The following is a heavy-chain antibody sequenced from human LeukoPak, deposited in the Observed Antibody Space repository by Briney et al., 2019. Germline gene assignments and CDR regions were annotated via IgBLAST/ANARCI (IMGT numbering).Heavy chain of an antibody. J-gene: IGHJ4*02. Sequence: SETLSLTCTVSGGSISSYYWSWIRQPPGKGLEWIGYIYYSGSTNYNPSLKSRVTISVDTSENQFSLKLSSVTAADTAVYYCARGDFDWLLFPYWGQGTLVTVSS. V-gene: IGHV4-59*01. D-gene: IGHD3-9*01. CDR1: GGSISSYY. CDR2: IYYSGST. CDR3: ARGDFDWLLFPY.